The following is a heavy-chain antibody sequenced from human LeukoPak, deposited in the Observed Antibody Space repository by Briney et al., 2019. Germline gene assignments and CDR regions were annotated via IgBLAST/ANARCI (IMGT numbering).Heavy chain of an antibody. D-gene: IGHD1-26*01. CDR1: GFTFSSYA. CDR3: AKDRSLRVDGMDV. Sequence: GASLRLSCAASGFTFSSYAMSWVRQAPGKGLEWVSAISGSGGSTYYADSVKGRFTISRDNSKNTLYLQMNSLRAEDTAVYYCAKDRSLRVDGMDVWGQGTTVTVSS. J-gene: IGHJ6*02. CDR2: ISGSGGST. V-gene: IGHV3-23*01.